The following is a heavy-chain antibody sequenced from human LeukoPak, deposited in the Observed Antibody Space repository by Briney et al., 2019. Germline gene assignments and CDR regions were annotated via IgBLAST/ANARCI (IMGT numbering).Heavy chain of an antibody. Sequence: GGSLRLSCAASGFIFSSYGMSWVRQAPGKGLEWVSAISGSGGSTYYADSVKGRFTISRDNSKNTLYLQMNSLRAEDTAVYYCAKDDYYDSSGYYLGDAFDIWGQGTMVTVSS. CDR2: ISGSGGST. CDR1: GFIFSSYG. CDR3: AKDDYYDSSGYYLGDAFDI. J-gene: IGHJ3*02. V-gene: IGHV3-23*01. D-gene: IGHD3-22*01.